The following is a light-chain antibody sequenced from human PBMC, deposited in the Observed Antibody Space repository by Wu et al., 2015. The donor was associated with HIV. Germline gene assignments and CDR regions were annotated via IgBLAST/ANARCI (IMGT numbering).Light chain of an antibody. Sequence: EVVLTQSPATLSLSPGERATLSCRASRSINSLLAWYQQKPGQPPRLLIYAASQKATGIPARFSGRGSGTDFTLIISSLEPEDFAVYYCQQHTNWPLTFGQGTRLXIK. CDR2: AAS. V-gene: IGKV3-11*01. CDR3: QQHTNWPLT. J-gene: IGKJ5*01. CDR1: RSINSL.